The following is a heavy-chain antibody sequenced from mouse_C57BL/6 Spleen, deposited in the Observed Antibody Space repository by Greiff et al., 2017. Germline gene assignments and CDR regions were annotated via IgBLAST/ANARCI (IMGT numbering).Heavy chain of an antibody. CDR1: GYTFTSYW. V-gene: IGHV1-52*01. CDR2: IDPCDSET. CDR3: GRGYYDGLAY. J-gene: IGHJ3*01. Sequence: QVQLQQPGAELVRPGASVKLSCKASGYTFTSYWMHWVKQRPIQGLEWIGYIDPCDSETHYNQKFKGKATLTVDKSSSTAYMQLSSLTSEDSAIYYCGRGYYDGLAYWGQGTLVTVSA. D-gene: IGHD1-1*01.